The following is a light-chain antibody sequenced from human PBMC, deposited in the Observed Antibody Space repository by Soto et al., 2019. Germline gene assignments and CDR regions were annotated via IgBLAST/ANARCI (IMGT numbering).Light chain of an antibody. V-gene: IGKV3-11*01. CDR1: QSVSSN. Sequence: DIVLTQSPAPLSLSPGERATLSCRASQSVSSNLAWYQHKPGQPPRLLIYDASSRATGSPARFSGSGSGTDFTLTISSLEPEDSAVYYCQQRSNWPPTLTFGGGTKVDI. J-gene: IGKJ4*01. CDR3: QQRSNWPPTLT. CDR2: DAS.